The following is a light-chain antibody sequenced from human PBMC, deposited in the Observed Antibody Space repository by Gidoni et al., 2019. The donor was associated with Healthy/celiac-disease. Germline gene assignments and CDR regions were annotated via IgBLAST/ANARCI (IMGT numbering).Light chain of an antibody. CDR1: QSISSY. V-gene: IGKV1-39*01. J-gene: IGKJ1*01. Sequence: DIQMTQSPSSLSASVGDRVTITCRESQSISSYLNLYQQKPGKAPKLLIYAASSLQSGFPSRFSGSGSGTDFTLTISIRQPEDFATYYCQQSYSTPWPFGQGTKVEIK. CDR3: QQSYSTPWP. CDR2: AAS.